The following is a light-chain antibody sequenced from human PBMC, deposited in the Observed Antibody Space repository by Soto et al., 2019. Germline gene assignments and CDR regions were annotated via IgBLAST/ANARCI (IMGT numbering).Light chain of an antibody. J-gene: IGKJ1*01. CDR3: QQSYSSPPT. V-gene: IGKV1-39*01. CDR2: AAS. Sequence: DIQMTQSPSSLSASVEDRVIITCRASQSISNHLNWYQQEPGKAPKLLIFAASSLQSGVPSRFSCSRSGPDFTLTISRLQPEDFATYYRQQSYSSPPTFGQGTKVEIK. CDR1: QSISNH.